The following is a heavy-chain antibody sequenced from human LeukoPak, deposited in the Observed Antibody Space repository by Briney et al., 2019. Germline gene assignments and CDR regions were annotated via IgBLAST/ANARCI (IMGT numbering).Heavy chain of an antibody. D-gene: IGHD1-26*01. J-gene: IGHJ4*02. V-gene: IGHV4-39*01. Sequence: PSETLSLTCTVSGGSISSSSSYWGWIRQPPGKGLEWIGSIYYSGSTYYNPFLKSRVTISVDTSKNQFSLKLSSGTAADTAVYYCARHRPGGYYFDYWGQGTLVTDSS. CDR3: ARHRPGGYYFDY. CDR1: GGSISSSSSY. CDR2: IYYSGST.